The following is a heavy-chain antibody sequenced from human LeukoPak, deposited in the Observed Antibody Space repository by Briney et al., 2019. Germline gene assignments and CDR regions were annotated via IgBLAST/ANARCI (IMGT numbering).Heavy chain of an antibody. J-gene: IGHJ4*02. V-gene: IGHV1-69*06. CDR1: GGTFSSYA. D-gene: IGHD1-26*01. CDR2: IIPIFGTA. CDR3: ARGATTSSYYFDY. Sequence: ASVKVSREASGGTFSSYAISWVRQAPGQGLEWMGGIIPIFGTANYAQKFQGRVTITADKSTSTAYMELSSLRSEDTAVYYCARGATTSSYYFDYWGQGTLVTVSS.